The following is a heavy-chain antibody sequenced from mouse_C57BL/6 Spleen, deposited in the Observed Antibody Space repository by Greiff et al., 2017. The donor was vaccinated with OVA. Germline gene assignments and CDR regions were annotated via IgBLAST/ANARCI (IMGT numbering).Heavy chain of an antibody. CDR1: GYTFTSYW. V-gene: IGHV1-52*01. D-gene: IGHD4-1*01. CDR3: ASRGLGQEGFAY. CDR2: IDPSDSET. Sequence: QVQLQQPGAELVRPGSSVNLSCKASGYTFTSYWMHWVKQRPIQGLEWIGNIDPSDSETHYNQKFKDKATLTVDKSSSTAYMQLSSLTSEDSAVYYCASRGLGQEGFAYWGQGTLVTVSA. J-gene: IGHJ3*01.